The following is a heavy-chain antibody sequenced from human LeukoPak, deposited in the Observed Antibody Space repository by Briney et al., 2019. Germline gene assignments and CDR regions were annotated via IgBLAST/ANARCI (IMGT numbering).Heavy chain of an antibody. Sequence: GGSLRLSCTASAFTLGDFYMSWIRQAPGKGLEWIAYISNVGLTTYYAESVKGRFTISRDNAKNSLYLQKNSLRAEDTAVYYCACDFRYLGHDFWGQGTLVTVSS. J-gene: IGHJ4*02. CDR1: AFTLGDFY. V-gene: IGHV3-11*01. D-gene: IGHD2-21*02. CDR2: ISNVGLTT. CDR3: ACDFRYLGHDF.